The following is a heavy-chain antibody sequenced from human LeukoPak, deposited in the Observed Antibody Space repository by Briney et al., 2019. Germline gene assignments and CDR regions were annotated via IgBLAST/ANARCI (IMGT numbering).Heavy chain of an antibody. CDR2: IYYSGST. CDR1: GGSISSGGYY. CDR3: ARAGSDGDFWSGYLDY. J-gene: IGHJ4*02. V-gene: IGHV4-31*03. Sequence: SQTLSLTCTVSGGSISSGGYYWSWIRQHPGKGLEWIGYIYYSGSTYYNPSLKSRVTISVDTSKNQFSLKLSSVTAADTAVYYCARAGSDGDFWSGYLDYWDQGTLVTVSS. D-gene: IGHD3-3*01.